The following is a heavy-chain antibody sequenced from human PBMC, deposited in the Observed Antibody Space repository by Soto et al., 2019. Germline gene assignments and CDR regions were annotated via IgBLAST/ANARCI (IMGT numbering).Heavy chain of an antibody. V-gene: IGHV4-59*08. CDR1: GGSISSYY. CDR2: IYYSGST. D-gene: IGHD4-17*01. Sequence: SETLSLTCTVSGGSISSYYWSWIRQPPGKGLEWIGYIYYSGSTNYNPSLKSRVTMSVDTSKNQFSLKLSSVTAADTAVYYCARLSDYGDYYYYYMDVWGKGTTVTVSS. J-gene: IGHJ6*03. CDR3: ARLSDYGDYYYYYMDV.